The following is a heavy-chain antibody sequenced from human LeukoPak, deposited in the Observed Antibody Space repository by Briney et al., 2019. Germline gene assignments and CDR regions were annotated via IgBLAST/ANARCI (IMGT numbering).Heavy chain of an antibody. V-gene: IGHV3-13*01. CDR3: VRGALPGDNWYFDL. Sequence: GGSLRLSCATSGFPFSAYDMHWVRQAPGKGLEWVSAFGSAGDTYYPGAVKGRFTISRDYSTDSLYLQMNSLRAGDTAVYFCVRGALPGDNWYFDLWGRGTLVTVSS. CDR1: GFPFSAYD. J-gene: IGHJ2*01. CDR2: FGSAGDT.